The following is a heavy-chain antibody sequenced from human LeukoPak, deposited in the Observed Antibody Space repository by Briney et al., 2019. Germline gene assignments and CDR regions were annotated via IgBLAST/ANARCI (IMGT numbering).Heavy chain of an antibody. J-gene: IGHJ4*02. Sequence: ASVKVSCKASGYTFTRYAMNWVRQAPGQGLEWMGWINPNTGNPTYAQGFTGRFVFSLDTSVSTAYLQISSLKAEDTAVYYCARAYQPLGELSLPDYWGQGTLVTVSS. D-gene: IGHD3-16*02. CDR1: GYTFTRYA. CDR3: ARAYQPLGELSLPDY. V-gene: IGHV7-4-1*02. CDR2: INPNTGNP.